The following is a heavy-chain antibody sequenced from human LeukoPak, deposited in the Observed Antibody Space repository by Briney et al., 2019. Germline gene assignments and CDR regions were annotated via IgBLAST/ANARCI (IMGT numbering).Heavy chain of an antibody. D-gene: IGHD4-17*01. Sequence: SETLSLTCAVSGGSFSSGGYSWSWIRQPPGKGLEWIGYIYHSGSTYYNPSLKSRVTISVDRSKNQFSLKLSSVTAADTAVYYCARVVRSKKANYLDYWGQGTLVTVSS. CDR1: GGSFSSGGYS. CDR2: IYHSGST. V-gene: IGHV4-30-2*01. CDR3: ARVVRSKKANYLDY. J-gene: IGHJ4*02.